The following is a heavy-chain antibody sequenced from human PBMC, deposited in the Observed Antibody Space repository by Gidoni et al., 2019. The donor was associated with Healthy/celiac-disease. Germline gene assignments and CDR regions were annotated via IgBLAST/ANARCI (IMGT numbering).Heavy chain of an antibody. J-gene: IGHJ4*02. Sequence: AASGFPFSSYAMHWVRQAPGKGLEWVAVISYDGSNKYYADSVKGRFTISRDNSKNTLYLQMNSLRAEDTAVYYCARELLVALDYWGQGTLVTVSS. CDR1: GFPFSSYA. CDR2: ISYDGSNK. D-gene: IGHD5-12*01. CDR3: ARELLVALDY. V-gene: IGHV3-30-3*01.